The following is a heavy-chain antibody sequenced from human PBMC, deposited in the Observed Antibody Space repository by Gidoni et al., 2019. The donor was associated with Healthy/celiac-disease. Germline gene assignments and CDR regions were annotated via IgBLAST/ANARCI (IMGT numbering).Heavy chain of an antibody. V-gene: IGHV3-30*18. Sequence: QVQLVESGGGVVQPGRSLRLSCAASGVTFSSYGMHWVRQAPGKGLEWVAVISYDGSNKYYADSVKGRFTISRDNSKNTLYLQMNSLRAEDTAVYYCAKVSRGQYYFDYWGQGTLVTVSS. D-gene: IGHD3-16*02. CDR3: AKVSRGQYYFDY. CDR2: ISYDGSNK. CDR1: GVTFSSYG. J-gene: IGHJ4*02.